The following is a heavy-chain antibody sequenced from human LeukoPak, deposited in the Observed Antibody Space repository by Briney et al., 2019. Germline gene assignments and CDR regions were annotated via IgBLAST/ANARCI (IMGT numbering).Heavy chain of an antibody. J-gene: IGHJ5*02. Sequence: GASVKVSCKASGYTFTSYDINWVRQATGQGLEWMGWMNPNSGNTGYAQKFQGRVTITRNTSISTAYMELSSLRSEDTAVYYCARRRRYYYDSSGYNNWFDPWGQGTLVTVSS. V-gene: IGHV1-8*03. CDR1: GYTFTSYD. CDR3: ARRRRYYYDSSGYNNWFDP. D-gene: IGHD3-22*01. CDR2: MNPNSGNT.